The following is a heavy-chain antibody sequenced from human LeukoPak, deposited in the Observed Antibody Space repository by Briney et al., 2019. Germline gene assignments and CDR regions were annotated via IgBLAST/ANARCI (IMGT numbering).Heavy chain of an antibody. CDR2: ISSSSASI. CDR1: GFTFSTYS. V-gene: IGHV3-21*04. D-gene: IGHD3-10*01. J-gene: IGHJ4*02. Sequence: GGSLRLSCAASGFTFSTYSMNWVRQAPGKGLEWVSVISSSSASIYYADSVKGRFTISRDNAKNSLYLQMNSLRAEDTAVYYCARGITMVRGVRGVDYWGQGTLVTVSS. CDR3: ARGITMVRGVRGVDY.